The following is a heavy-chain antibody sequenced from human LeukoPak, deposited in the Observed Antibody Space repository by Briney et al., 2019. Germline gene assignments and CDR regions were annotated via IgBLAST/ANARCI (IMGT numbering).Heavy chain of an antibody. CDR2: ISTSGGST. D-gene: IGHD2-15*01. Sequence: GGSLRLSCAASGFTFSSYDMKWVRQAPGKVLEWVSAISTSGGSTYYADSVKGRFTISRDNSKNTLFLQMNSLRAEDTAVYYCAKGRSGCGGGSCYIVDYWGQGTLVTVSS. CDR3: AKGRSGCGGGSCYIVDY. V-gene: IGHV3-23*01. J-gene: IGHJ4*02. CDR1: GFTFSSYD.